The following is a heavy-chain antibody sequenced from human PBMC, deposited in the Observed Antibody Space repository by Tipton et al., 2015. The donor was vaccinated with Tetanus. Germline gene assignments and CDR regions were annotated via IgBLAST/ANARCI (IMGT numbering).Heavy chain of an antibody. CDR2: IYGGGVT. D-gene: IGHD3-22*01. J-gene: IGHJ3*02. Sequence: QLVQSGGGLIRPGGSLTLSCAASGFAVSDKYINWVRQAPGKGLEWVSLIYGGGVTYYADSVKGRFTISRDNSKNTVYLQMSSLRAEDTAVYYCARQWDSIGLSAFDIWGQGTMVTVSS. V-gene: IGHV3-53*01. CDR3: ARQWDSIGLSAFDI. CDR1: GFAVSDKY.